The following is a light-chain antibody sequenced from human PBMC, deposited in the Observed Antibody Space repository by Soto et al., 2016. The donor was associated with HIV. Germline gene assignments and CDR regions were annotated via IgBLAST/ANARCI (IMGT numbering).Light chain of an antibody. CDR1: QSISRY. CDR3: QQSYSTPRIT. J-gene: IGKJ5*01. V-gene: IGKV1-39*01. Sequence: DIQMTQSPSSLSASVGDRVTITCRASQSISRYLNWYQQKPGKAPELLIYAASSLQSGVPSRFSGSGSGTDFTLTISSLQPEDFATYYCQQSYSTPRITFGQGTRLEI. CDR2: AAS.